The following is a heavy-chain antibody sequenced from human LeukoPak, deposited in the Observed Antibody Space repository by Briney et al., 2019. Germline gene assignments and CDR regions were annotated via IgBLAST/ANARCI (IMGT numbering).Heavy chain of an antibody. CDR3: ARDLLRAPGIAAAGTLPYGMDV. CDR1: GYTLTELS. D-gene: IGHD6-13*01. V-gene: IGHV1-24*01. Sequence: ASVKVSCKVSGYTLTELSMHWVRQAPGKGLEWMGGFDPEDGETIYAQKFQGRVTITADKSTSTAYMELSSLRSEDTAVYYCARDLLRAPGIAAAGTLPYGMDVWGQGTTVTVSS. CDR2: FDPEDGET. J-gene: IGHJ6*02.